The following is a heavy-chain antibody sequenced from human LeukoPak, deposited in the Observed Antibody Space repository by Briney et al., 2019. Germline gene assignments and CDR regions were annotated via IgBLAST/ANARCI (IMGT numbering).Heavy chain of an antibody. Sequence: GGSLRLSCAASGYTFSSYWMYWVRQAPGKGLVGVSRINSDGSSTNYADSVKGRFTISRDKAKKTLYLQMNSLRVEDTAVYYCTRVIAAAGPPFYHWGQGTLVTVSS. CDR2: INSDGSST. CDR1: GYTFSSYW. CDR3: TRVIAAAGPPFYH. D-gene: IGHD6-13*01. J-gene: IGHJ4*02. V-gene: IGHV3-74*01.